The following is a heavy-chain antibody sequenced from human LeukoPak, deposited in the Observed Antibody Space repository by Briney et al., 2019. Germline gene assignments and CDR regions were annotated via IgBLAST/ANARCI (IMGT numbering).Heavy chain of an antibody. Sequence: GASVKASCKASGGTFSSYAISWVRQAPGQGLEWMGGIIPIFGTANYAQKFQGRVTITTDESTSTAYMELSSLRSEDTAVYYCARDSGSGYDYSYFDYWGQGTLVTVSS. CDR1: GGTFSSYA. V-gene: IGHV1-69*05. J-gene: IGHJ4*02. CDR2: IIPIFGTA. CDR3: ARDSGSGYDYSYFDY. D-gene: IGHD5-12*01.